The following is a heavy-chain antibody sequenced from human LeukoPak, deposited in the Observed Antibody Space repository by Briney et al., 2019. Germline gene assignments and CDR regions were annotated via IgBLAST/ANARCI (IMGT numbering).Heavy chain of an antibody. D-gene: IGHD2-2*01. CDR2: ISYDGSNK. CDR1: GFTFSSYA. Sequence: GRSLRLSCAASGFTFSSYAMHWVRQAPGKGLEWVAVISYDGSNKYYADSVEGRFTISRDNSKNTLYLQMNSLRAEDTAVYYCARDNRYQLLEYYYYGMDVWGQGTTVTVSS. J-gene: IGHJ6*02. CDR3: ARDNRYQLLEYYYYGMDV. V-gene: IGHV3-30*04.